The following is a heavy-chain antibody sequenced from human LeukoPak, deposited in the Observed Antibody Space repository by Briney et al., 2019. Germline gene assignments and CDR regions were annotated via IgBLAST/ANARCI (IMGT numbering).Heavy chain of an antibody. CDR2: INPNSGGT. CDR1: GYTFTGYY. J-gene: IGHJ6*03. V-gene: IGHV1-2*02. CDR3: ARVKGVGATTRYYYYYYMDV. Sequence: ASVKVSCKASGYTFTGYYMHWVRQAPGQGLEWMGWINPNSGGTNYAQKLQGRVTMTTDTSTSTAYMELRSLRSDDTAVYYCARVKGVGATTRYYYYYYMDVWGKGTTVTISS. D-gene: IGHD1-26*01.